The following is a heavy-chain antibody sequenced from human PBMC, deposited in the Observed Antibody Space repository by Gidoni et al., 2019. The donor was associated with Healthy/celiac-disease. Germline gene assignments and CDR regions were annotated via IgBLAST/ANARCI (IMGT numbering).Heavy chain of an antibody. V-gene: IGHV1-2*04. CDR1: GYTFTGYY. CDR3: ARGSLIYSYGANPGVLGIS. D-gene: IGHD5-18*01. Sequence: QVQLVQSGAEVKKPGASVKVSCKASGYTFTGYYMHWVRQAPGQGLEWMGWINPNSGGTNYAQKFQGWVTMTRDTSISTAYMELSRLRSDDTAVYYCARGSLIYSYGANPGVLGISWGQGTLVTVSS. CDR2: INPNSGGT. J-gene: IGHJ4*02.